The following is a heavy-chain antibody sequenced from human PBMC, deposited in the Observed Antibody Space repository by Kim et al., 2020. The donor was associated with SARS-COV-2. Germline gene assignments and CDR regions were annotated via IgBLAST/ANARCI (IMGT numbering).Heavy chain of an antibody. CDR2: IYSGGST. CDR1: GFTVSSNY. Sequence: GGSLRLSCAASGFTVSSNYMSWVRQAPGKGLEWVSVIYSGGSTYYADSVKGRFTISRHNSKNTLYLQMNSLRAEDTAVYYCARGRRDGYNYGYHFDYWGQGTLVTVSS. D-gene: IGHD5-12*01. V-gene: IGHV3-53*04. J-gene: IGHJ4*02. CDR3: ARGRRDGYNYGYHFDY.